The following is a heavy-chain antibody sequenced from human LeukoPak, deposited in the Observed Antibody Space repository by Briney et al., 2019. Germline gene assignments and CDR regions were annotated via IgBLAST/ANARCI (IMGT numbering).Heavy chain of an antibody. CDR3: TINLEFLGSYLWRPFDY. CDR2: IKSKTDGGTT. V-gene: IGHV3-15*01. CDR1: GFTFSNAW. D-gene: IGHD1-26*01. J-gene: IGHJ4*02. Sequence: PGGSLRLSCAAPGFTFSNAWMSWVRQAPGKGLEWVGRIKSKTDGGTTDYAAPVKGRFTISRDDSKNTLYLQMNSLKTEDTAVYYCTINLEFLGSYLWRPFDYWGQGTLVTVSS.